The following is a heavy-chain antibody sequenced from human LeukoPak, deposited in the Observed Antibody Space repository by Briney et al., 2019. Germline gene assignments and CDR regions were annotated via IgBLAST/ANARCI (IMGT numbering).Heavy chain of an antibody. D-gene: IGHD6-13*01. V-gene: IGHV4-30-4*01. CDR3: ARGGIAAASN. J-gene: IGHJ4*02. CDR1: GGSISSGDSY. Sequence: SETLSLTCTVSGGSISSGDSYWDWIRQPPGKGLEWTGYIYYSGSTYYNPSLKSRATISVDTSKNKFSLKLSSVTAADTAMYYCARGGIAAASNWGQGTLVTVSS. CDR2: IYYSGST.